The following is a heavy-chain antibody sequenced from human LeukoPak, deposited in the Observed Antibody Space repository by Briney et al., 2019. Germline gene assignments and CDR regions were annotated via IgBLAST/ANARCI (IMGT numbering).Heavy chain of an antibody. D-gene: IGHD2-15*01. CDR2: ISSNGGST. CDR1: GFTFSSYA. CDR3: ARVMCGSGGSCYFDY. Sequence: PGGSLRLSCAASGFTFSSYAMHWVRQAPGKGLEYVSAISSNGGSTYYANSVKGRFTISRDNSKNTLYLQMGSLRAEDMAVYYCARVMCGSGGSCYFDYWGQGTLVTVSS. J-gene: IGHJ4*02. V-gene: IGHV3-64*01.